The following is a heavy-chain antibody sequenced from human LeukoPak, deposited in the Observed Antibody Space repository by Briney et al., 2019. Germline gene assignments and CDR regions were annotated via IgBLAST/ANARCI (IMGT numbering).Heavy chain of an antibody. D-gene: IGHD5-12*01. CDR3: ARVLTRHSGGYEGGMDV. CDR1: GGSFSGYY. V-gene: IGHV4-34*01. Sequence: SETLSLTCAVYGGSFSGYYWSWIRQPPGKGLEWIGEINHSGSTNYNPSLKSRVTISVDTSKNQFSLKLSSVTAADTAVYYCARVLTRHSGGYEGGMDVWGQGTTVTVSS. CDR2: INHSGST. J-gene: IGHJ6*02.